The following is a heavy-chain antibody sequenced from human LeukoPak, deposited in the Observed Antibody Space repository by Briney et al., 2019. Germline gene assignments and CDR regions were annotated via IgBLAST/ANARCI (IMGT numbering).Heavy chain of an antibody. J-gene: IGHJ4*02. Sequence: GGSLRLSCTASGFTFSSYGMHWVRQAPGKGLEWVAVISYDGSNKYYADSVKGRFTISRDNSKNTLYVQMNSLRAEDAAVYYCARDPAKFWSGHDYWGQGTLVTVSS. CDR2: ISYDGSNK. V-gene: IGHV3-30*03. CDR3: ARDPAKFWSGHDY. CDR1: GFTFSSYG. D-gene: IGHD3-3*01.